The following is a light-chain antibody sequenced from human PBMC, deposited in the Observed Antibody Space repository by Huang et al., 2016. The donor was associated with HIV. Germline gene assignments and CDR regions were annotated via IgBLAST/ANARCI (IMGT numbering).Light chain of an antibody. Sequence: EIVMTQSPATLSVSPGEGATLSCRASQTVSSNLAWYQQKPGQAPRLLIYGASTRATGIPARFSGSVSGTEFTLTISSLQSEDFALYYCQQYNNWPPWTFGQGTKVEI. V-gene: IGKV3-15*01. J-gene: IGKJ1*01. CDR3: QQYNNWPPWT. CDR2: GAS. CDR1: QTVSSN.